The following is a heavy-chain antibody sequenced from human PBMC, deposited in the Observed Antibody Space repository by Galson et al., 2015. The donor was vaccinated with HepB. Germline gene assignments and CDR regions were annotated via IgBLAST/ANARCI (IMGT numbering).Heavy chain of an antibody. J-gene: IGHJ4*02. Sequence: FSSYWMHWVRQAPGKGLVWVSRINSDGSSTSYADSVKGRFTISRDNAKNTLYLQMNSLRAEDTAVYYCARVGSRYSSSWYIDYWGQGTLVTVSS. V-gene: IGHV3-74*01. CDR2: INSDGSST. D-gene: IGHD6-13*01. CDR3: ARVGSRYSSSWYIDY. CDR1: FSSYW.